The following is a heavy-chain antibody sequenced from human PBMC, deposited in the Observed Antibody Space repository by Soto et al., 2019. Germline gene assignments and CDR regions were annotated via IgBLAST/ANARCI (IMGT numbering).Heavy chain of an antibody. J-gene: IGHJ6*03. CDR3: ARETPDDFYSLGGMDV. CDR2: IYYSGST. Sequence: SETLSLTCTVSGGSISSGGYYWSWIRQHPGKGLEWIGYIYYSGSTYYNPSLKSRVTISVDTSKNQFSLKLSSVTAADTAVYYCARETPDDFYSLGGMDVWGKGTTVTVSS. CDR1: GGSISSGGYY. V-gene: IGHV4-31*03. D-gene: IGHD2-15*01.